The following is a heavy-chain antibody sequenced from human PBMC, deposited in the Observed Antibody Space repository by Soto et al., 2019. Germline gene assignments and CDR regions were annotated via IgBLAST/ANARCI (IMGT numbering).Heavy chain of an antibody. J-gene: IGHJ4*02. CDR1: GFTFSTYS. CDR2: ISSSSSTI. V-gene: IGHV3-48*01. CDR3: AREDSFTMVRGVTL. Sequence: GESLKISCAASGFTFSTYSMNWVRQAPGKGLEWVSYISSSSSTIFYTDSVKGRFTVSRDNAKNSPYLQMNSLRAEDTAVYYCAREDSFTMVRGVTLWGQGTLVTVSS. D-gene: IGHD3-10*01.